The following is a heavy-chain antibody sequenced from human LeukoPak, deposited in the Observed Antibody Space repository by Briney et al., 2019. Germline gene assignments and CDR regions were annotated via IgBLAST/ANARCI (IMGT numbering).Heavy chain of an antibody. Sequence: PSETLSLTCTVYGFSISSFYWSWIRQPPGKGLEYIGYISYSGTTSYNPSLKSRVTISVDTSKNQFSLKLTAVTAADTAVYYCARDKGLPQAIDLGGQGTMVTVSS. CDR3: ARDKGLPQAIDL. V-gene: IGHV4-59*01. J-gene: IGHJ3*01. CDR1: GFSISSFY. CDR2: ISYSGTT. D-gene: IGHD5/OR15-5a*01.